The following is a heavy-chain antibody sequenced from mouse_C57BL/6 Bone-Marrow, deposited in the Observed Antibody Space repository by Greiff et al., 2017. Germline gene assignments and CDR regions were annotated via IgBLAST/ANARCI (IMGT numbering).Heavy chain of an antibody. CDR2: ISSGSSTI. D-gene: IGHD1-1*01. J-gene: IGHJ4*01. CDR1: GFTFSDYG. Sequence: EVQRVESGGGLVKPGGSLKLSCAASGFTFSDYGMHWVRQAPEKGLEWVAYISSGSSTIYYADTVKGRFTISRDNAKNTLFLQMTSLRSEDTAMYYCARGTTVVALYAMDYWGQGTSVTVSS. CDR3: ARGTTVVALYAMDY. V-gene: IGHV5-17*01.